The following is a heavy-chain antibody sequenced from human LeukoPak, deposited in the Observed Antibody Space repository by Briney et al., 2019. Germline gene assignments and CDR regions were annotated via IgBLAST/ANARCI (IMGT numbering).Heavy chain of an antibody. J-gene: IGHJ4*02. V-gene: IGHV3-23*01. Sequence: GGSPRLSCAASGFTFSSNAMSWGRQAPGKGLEWVSAIGTAGDTYYPGSVKGRFTISRDNSKNTLYVQMNSLRAEDTAVYYCARGDDNIWGSYRPFDYWGQGTLVTASS. CDR2: IGTAGDT. CDR1: GFTFSSNA. D-gene: IGHD3-16*02. CDR3: ARGDDNIWGSYRPFDY.